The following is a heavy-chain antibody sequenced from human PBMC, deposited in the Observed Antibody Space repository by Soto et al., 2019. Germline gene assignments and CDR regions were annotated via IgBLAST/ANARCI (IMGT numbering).Heavy chain of an antibody. CDR3: ARSSSGPPPDVIDI. J-gene: IGHJ3*02. V-gene: IGHV1-18*01. CDR1: GYTFTNYG. D-gene: IGHD6-19*01. Sequence: QVQLVQSGAEVKKPGASVKVSCKASGYTFTNYGISWVRQAPGQGLEWMGWISAYNGNTNYAQKLQGRVTMTTDTSTSTAYMEPRSLKSGDTAVYYCARSSSGPPPDVIDIWGQGTMVTVSS. CDR2: ISAYNGNT.